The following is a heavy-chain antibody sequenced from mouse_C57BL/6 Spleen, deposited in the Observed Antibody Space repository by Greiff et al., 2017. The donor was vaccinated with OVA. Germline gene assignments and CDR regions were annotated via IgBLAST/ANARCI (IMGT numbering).Heavy chain of an antibody. CDR3: TRSTGYYAMDY. J-gene: IGHJ4*01. Sequence: LVESGAELVRPGASVTLSCKASGYTFTDYEMHWVKQTPVHGLEWIGAIDPETGGTAYNQKFKGKAILTADKSSSTAYMELRSLTSEDSAVYYCTRSTGYYAMDYWGQGTSVTVTS. V-gene: IGHV1-15*01. D-gene: IGHD4-1*01. CDR2: IDPETGGT. CDR1: GYTFTDYE.